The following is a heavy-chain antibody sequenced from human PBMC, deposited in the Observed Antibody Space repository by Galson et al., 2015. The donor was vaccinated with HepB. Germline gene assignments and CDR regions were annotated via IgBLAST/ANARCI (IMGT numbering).Heavy chain of an antibody. V-gene: IGHV1-46*01. CDR1: GYTFTSYY. Sequence: SVKVSCKASGYTFTSYYMHWVRQAPGQGLEWMGIINPSGGSTSYAQKFQGRVTMTRDTSTSTVYMELSSLRSEDTAVYYCARDRPDRSIAARPRNRYYYGMDVWGQGTTVTVSS. J-gene: IGHJ6*02. D-gene: IGHD6-6*01. CDR2: INPSGGST. CDR3: ARDRPDRSIAARPRNRYYYGMDV.